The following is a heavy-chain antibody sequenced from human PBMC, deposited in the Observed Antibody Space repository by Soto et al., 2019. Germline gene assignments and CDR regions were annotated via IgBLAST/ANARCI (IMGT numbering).Heavy chain of an antibody. J-gene: IGHJ4*02. Sequence: EVQLLESGGGLVQPGGSLRLSCAASGFTFSSNAMSWDRQAPGKGLEWVSTISGSGGTTYYADSVKGRFTISRDNSKNTLFLQINTLRAEDTAVYYCANSGSDFDYWGQGTLVTVSS. CDR3: ANSGSDFDY. D-gene: IGHD6-19*01. CDR2: ISGSGGTT. V-gene: IGHV3-23*01. CDR1: GFTFSSNA.